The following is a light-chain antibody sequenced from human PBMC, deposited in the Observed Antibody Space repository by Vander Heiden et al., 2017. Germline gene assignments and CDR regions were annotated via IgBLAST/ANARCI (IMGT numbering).Light chain of an antibody. J-gene: IGLJ3*02. CDR1: ALPKKY. Sequence: RITCSGEALPKKYAYWYQQKPGQFPVLLIYKDSERPSGIPERFSGSSSGTTVTLTISGVQAEDEADYYCLSADSSGTWVFGGGTKLTVL. CDR2: KDS. V-gene: IGLV3-16*01. CDR3: LSADSSGTWV.